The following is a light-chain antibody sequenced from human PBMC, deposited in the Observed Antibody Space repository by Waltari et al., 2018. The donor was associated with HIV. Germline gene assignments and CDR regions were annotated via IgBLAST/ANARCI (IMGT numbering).Light chain of an antibody. Sequence: QSALTQPASVSGSPGQSITISFPGTSSDVRGYTYVSWYQQHPGKAPKRMIYEVTNRPAGVSNRFSGSKSGNTASLTISGLQAEDEADYYCNSYTISSTLGVFGGGTKLTVL. J-gene: IGLJ3*02. CDR2: EVT. CDR1: SSDVRGYTY. V-gene: IGLV2-14*01. CDR3: NSYTISSTLGV.